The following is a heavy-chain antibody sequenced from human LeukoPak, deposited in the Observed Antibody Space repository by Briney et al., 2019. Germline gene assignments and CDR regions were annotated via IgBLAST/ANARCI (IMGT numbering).Heavy chain of an antibody. Sequence: IPSETLSLTCAVYGGSFSDYYWSWLRQPPGKGLEWIGEINHSGSTNYNPSLKSRVTISVDTSKSQFSLNLNSVTAADTAVYYCARRGYFDYWGQGTLVTVSS. CDR1: GGSFSDYY. J-gene: IGHJ4*02. CDR2: INHSGST. CDR3: ARRGYFDY. D-gene: IGHD3-16*01. V-gene: IGHV4-34*01.